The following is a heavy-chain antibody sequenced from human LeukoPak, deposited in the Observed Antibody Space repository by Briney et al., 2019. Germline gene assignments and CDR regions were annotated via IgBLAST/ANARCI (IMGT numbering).Heavy chain of an antibody. J-gene: IGHJ4*02. V-gene: IGHV3-7*01. Sequence: GGSLRLSCAASGFTFSSYWMSWVRQAPGKGLEWVANIKQDGSEKYYVDSVKGRFTISRDNAKNSLYLQMNSLRAEDTAVYYCARVVPAARAKGSLDYWGQGTLVTVSS. CDR3: ARVVPAARAKGSLDY. CDR2: IKQDGSEK. CDR1: GFTFSSYW. D-gene: IGHD2-2*01.